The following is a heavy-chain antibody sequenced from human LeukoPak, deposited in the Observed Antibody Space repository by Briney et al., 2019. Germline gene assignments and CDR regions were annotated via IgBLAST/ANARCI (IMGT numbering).Heavy chain of an antibody. J-gene: IGHJ6*03. CDR1: GGSISSGGYY. CDR3: ARGVIVVVPAAHRNYYYYYMDV. D-gene: IGHD2-2*01. Sequence: SETLSLTCTVSGGSISSGGYYWSWIRQHPGKGLEWIGYIYYSGGTYYNPSLKSRVTISVDTSKNQFSLKLSSVTAADTAVYYCARGVIVVVPAAHRNYYYYYMDVWGKGTTVTVSS. CDR2: IYYSGGT. V-gene: IGHV4-31*03.